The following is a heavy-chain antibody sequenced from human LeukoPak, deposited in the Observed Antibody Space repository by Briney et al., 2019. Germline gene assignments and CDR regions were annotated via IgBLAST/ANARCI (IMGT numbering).Heavy chain of an antibody. CDR3: TREVWGFDP. V-gene: IGHV1-3*01. CDR2: MNAGNGNT. CDR1: GFTFTDYI. J-gene: IGHJ5*02. Sequence: ASVKVSCKASGFTFTDYIIHWVRQAPGQRLEWMGWMNAGNGNTKYSQNFQGRVTITRDTSASTAYMELSSLRSEDTAAYYCTREVWGFDPWGQGTLVTVSS. D-gene: IGHD7-27*01.